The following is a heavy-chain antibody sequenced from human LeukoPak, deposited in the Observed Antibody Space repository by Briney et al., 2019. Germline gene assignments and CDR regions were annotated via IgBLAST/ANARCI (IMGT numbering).Heavy chain of an antibody. CDR1: GFTFSNYG. Sequence: GGSLRLSCAASGFTFSNYGMHWVRQAPGKGLEWVAVIWYDGSNKYYADSVKGRFTISRDYSKNTLHLQMNSLRAEDTAVYYCAKDDRGNEAPFDYWGQGTLVTVSS. CDR2: IWYDGSNK. V-gene: IGHV3-30*02. CDR3: AKDDRGNEAPFDY. J-gene: IGHJ4*02.